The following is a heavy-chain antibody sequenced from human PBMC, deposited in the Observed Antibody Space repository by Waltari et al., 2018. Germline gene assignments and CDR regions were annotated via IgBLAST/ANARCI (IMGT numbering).Heavy chain of an antibody. D-gene: IGHD2-15*01. CDR2: ISSSSSYI. Sequence: EVQLVESGGGLVKPGGSLRLYCAASGFTFSSYSMNWVRQAPGKGLEWVSSISSSSSYIYYADSVKGRFTISRDNAKNSLYLQMNSLRAEDTAVYYCAVIVVVVAAPHGDSDYWGQGTLVTVSS. CDR1: GFTFSSYS. V-gene: IGHV3-21*01. J-gene: IGHJ4*02. CDR3: AVIVVVVAAPHGDSDY.